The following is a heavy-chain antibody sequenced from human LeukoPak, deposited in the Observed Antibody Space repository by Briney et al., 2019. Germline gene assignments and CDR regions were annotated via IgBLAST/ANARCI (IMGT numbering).Heavy chain of an antibody. CDR3: AKGLSGWSPFDP. CDR2: ISGSGGST. CDR1: GGSISSYY. V-gene: IGHV3-23*01. D-gene: IGHD6-19*01. J-gene: IGHJ5*02. Sequence: PSETLSLTCTVSGGSISSYYWSWIRQPPGKGLEWVSAISGSGGSTYYADSVKGRFTISRDNSKNTLHLQMNSLRAEDTAVYYCAKGLSGWSPFDPWGQGTLVTVSS.